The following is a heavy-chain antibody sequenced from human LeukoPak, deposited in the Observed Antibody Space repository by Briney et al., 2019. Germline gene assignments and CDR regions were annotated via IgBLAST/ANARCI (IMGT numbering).Heavy chain of an antibody. J-gene: IGHJ4*02. CDR3: ARVSTGWYHYFDS. D-gene: IGHD6-19*01. CDR1: GGSISSSSYY. CDR2: KYYGGST. V-gene: IGHV4-39*07. Sequence: SETLSLTCTVSGGSISSSSYYWGWIRQPPGKGLEWIGHKYYGGSTYYNPSLKSRVSISVDTTIYQFSLNLSSVTAADTAVYYCARVSTGWYHYFDSWGQGTLVTVSS.